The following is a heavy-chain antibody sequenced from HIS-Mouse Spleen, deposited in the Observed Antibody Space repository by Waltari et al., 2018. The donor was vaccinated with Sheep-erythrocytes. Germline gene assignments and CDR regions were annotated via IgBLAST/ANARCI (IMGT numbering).Heavy chain of an antibody. J-gene: IGHJ4*02. V-gene: IGHV3-30*18. CDR1: GFTFSSYG. Sequence: QVQLVESGGGVVQPGRSLRLSCAASGFTFSSYGMHWVRQAPGKGLEWVAVISYEGSNKYYDDSVKSRFTISRDNSKNTLYLQMNSLRAEDTAVYYCAKDRRGFWDYWGQGTLVTVSS. D-gene: IGHD3-10*01. CDR3: AKDRRGFWDY. CDR2: ISYEGSNK.